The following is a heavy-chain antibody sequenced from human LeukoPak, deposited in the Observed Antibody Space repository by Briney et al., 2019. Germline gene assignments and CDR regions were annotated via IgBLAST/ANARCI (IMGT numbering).Heavy chain of an antibody. CDR1: GFTFSSYSM. CDR3: AREYGDYGGFDP. CDR2: IYHSGST. D-gene: IGHD4-17*01. Sequence: GSLRLSCAASGFTFSSYSMNWVRQAPGKGPEWIGEIYHSGSTNYNPSLKSRVTISVDKSKNQFSLKLSSVTAADTAVYYCAREYGDYGGFDPWGQGTLVTVSS. V-gene: IGHV4-4*02. J-gene: IGHJ5*02.